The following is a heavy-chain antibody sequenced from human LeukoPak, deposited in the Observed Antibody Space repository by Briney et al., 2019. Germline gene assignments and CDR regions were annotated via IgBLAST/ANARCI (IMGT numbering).Heavy chain of an antibody. CDR2: IYYSGST. CDR3: ARHRYTSGSYFFDY. D-gene: IGHD5-18*01. J-gene: IGHJ4*02. Sequence: SETLSLTCTVSGGSMSSYSWSWLRQPPGKGLEWIGYIYYSGSTNYNPSLKSRLTISVDTSKNQVSLKLASVTAADAAVYYCARHRYTSGSYFFDYWGQGTLVTVSS. CDR1: GGSMSSYS. V-gene: IGHV4-59*08.